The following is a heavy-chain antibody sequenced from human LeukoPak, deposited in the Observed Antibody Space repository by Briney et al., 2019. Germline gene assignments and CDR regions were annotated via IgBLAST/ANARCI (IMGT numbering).Heavy chain of an antibody. Sequence: PSETLSLTCTVSGGSISSSYYWGWIRQPPGKGLEWIGSISYSGSTYYNPSLKSRVTISVDTSNNQFSLKLSSVTAADTAVYYCARGGPTIFGVVARLNRFDYWGQGTLVTVSS. CDR2: ISYSGST. J-gene: IGHJ4*02. V-gene: IGHV4-39*01. CDR3: ARGGPTIFGVVARLNRFDY. D-gene: IGHD3-3*01. CDR1: GGSISSSYY.